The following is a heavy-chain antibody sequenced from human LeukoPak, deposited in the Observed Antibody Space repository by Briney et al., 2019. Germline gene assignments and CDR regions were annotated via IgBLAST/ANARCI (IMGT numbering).Heavy chain of an antibody. CDR3: ASWRSLYGMDV. CDR1: EYTFTSYA. J-gene: IGHJ6*02. Sequence: ASVKVSCKASEYTFTSYAMHWVRQAPGQRLEWMGWINAGNGNTKYSQKFQGRVTITGDTSASTAYMELSSLRSEDTAVYYCASWRSLYGMDVWGQGTTVTVSS. V-gene: IGHV1-3*01. CDR2: INAGNGNT. D-gene: IGHD3-3*01.